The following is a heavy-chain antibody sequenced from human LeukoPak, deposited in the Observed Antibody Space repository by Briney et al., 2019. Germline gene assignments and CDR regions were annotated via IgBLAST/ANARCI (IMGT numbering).Heavy chain of an antibody. J-gene: IGHJ4*02. CDR2: INHSGST. CDR3: ARSREKRYCSSTSGSIPQPYVY. D-gene: IGHD2-2*01. Sequence: SETLSLTCAVYGGSFSGYYWSWIRQPPGKGLEWIGEINHSGSTNYNPSLKSRVTISVDTSKNQFSLKLSSVTAADTAVYYCARSREKRYCSSTSGSIPQPYVYWGQGTLVTVSS. CDR1: GGSFSGYY. V-gene: IGHV4-34*01.